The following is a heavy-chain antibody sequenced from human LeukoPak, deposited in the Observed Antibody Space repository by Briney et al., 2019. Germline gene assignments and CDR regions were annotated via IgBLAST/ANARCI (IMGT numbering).Heavy chain of an antibody. Sequence: SETLSLTCTVSGGSISSSSYYWGWIRQPPGKGLEWIGSIYYSGSTYYNPSLKSRVTISVDMSKNQFSLKLSSVTAADTAVYYCARDRRGDPYYYDSSALDAFDIWGQGTMVTVSS. CDR2: IYYSGST. J-gene: IGHJ3*02. V-gene: IGHV4-39*07. D-gene: IGHD3-22*01. CDR3: ARDRRGDPYYYDSSALDAFDI. CDR1: GGSISSSSYY.